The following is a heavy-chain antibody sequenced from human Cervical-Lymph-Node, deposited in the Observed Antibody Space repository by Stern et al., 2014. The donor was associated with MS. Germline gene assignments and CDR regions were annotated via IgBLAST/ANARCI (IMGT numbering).Heavy chain of an antibody. CDR2: ISYDGGNE. D-gene: IGHD6-19*01. J-gene: IGHJ3*01. CDR1: GFTFSNFG. V-gene: IGHV3-30*18. Sequence: QVKLVESGGGVVQPGRSLRLSCAASGFTFSNFGMHWVRQAPGKGLEWVTLISYDGGNEYYADSVKGRFTISRDDSKNKLYLQLNSLRPEDTAVYYCAKGRTVAGKGVGAFDVWGQGTLVTVSS. CDR3: AKGRTVAGKGVGAFDV.